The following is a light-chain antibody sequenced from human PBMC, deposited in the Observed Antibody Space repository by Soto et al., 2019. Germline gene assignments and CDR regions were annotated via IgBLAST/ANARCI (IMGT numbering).Light chain of an antibody. CDR3: SSYASTHTRV. V-gene: IGLV2-14*01. CDR2: DVS. Sequence: QSALTQPASVSGSPGQSITISCTGTSSDVGGYNYVSWYQQHPGKAPKLMIYDVSNRPSGVSNRFSGSKSGNTASLTISGLQAEDEDDYYCSSYASTHTRVFGGGTKLTVL. CDR1: SSDVGGYNY. J-gene: IGLJ3*02.